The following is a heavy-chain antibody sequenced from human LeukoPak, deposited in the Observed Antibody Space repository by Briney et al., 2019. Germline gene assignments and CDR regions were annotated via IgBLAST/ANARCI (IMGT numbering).Heavy chain of an antibody. CDR3: TREGMGTTFSAWFDP. CDR2: VSSDGSID. Sequence: GGSLRLSCAASGFSFSTYGMHWVRQAPGKGLEWVAVVSSDGSIDYYADSVRGRFTVSRDNSKNTLYLQVNGLRVEDTAVYYCTREGMGTTFSAWFDPWGQGTLVTVPS. V-gene: IGHV3-30*03. D-gene: IGHD1-7*01. J-gene: IGHJ5*02. CDR1: GFSFSTYG.